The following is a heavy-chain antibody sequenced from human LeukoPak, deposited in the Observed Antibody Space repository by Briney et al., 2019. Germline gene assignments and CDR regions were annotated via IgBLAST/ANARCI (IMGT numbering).Heavy chain of an antibody. CDR2: ISSNGGST. CDR3: ARGPVVREMTPGFVDI. D-gene: IGHD3-10*01. Sequence: GGSLRLSCAASGFTFSSYAMHWVRQAPGKELEYVSGISSNGGSTYYANSVKGRFTISRDNYKNTLYLQMGSLRTEDMAVYYCARGPVVREMTPGFVDIWGQGTMVTVSS. J-gene: IGHJ3*02. V-gene: IGHV3-64*01. CDR1: GFTFSSYA.